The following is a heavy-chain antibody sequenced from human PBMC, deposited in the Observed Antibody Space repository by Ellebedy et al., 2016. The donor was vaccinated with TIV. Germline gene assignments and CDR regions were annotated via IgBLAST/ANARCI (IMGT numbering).Heavy chain of an antibody. Sequence: ASVKVSXXASGYTFTGYYMHWVRQAPGQGLEWMGWINPNSGGTNYAQKFQGRVTMTRDTSISTAYMELSRLRSDDTAVYYCARDPLVVPALSFDYWGQGTLVTVSS. J-gene: IGHJ4*02. CDR3: ARDPLVVPALSFDY. D-gene: IGHD2-2*01. CDR2: INPNSGGT. V-gene: IGHV1-2*02. CDR1: GYTFTGYY.